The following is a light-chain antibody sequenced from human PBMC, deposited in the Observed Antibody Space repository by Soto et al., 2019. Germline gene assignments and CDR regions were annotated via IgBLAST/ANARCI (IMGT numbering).Light chain of an antibody. CDR3: RSYTSSSAYV. CDR1: SSDVGGYNY. CDR2: DVS. V-gene: IGLV2-14*01. J-gene: IGLJ1*01. Sequence: LTQPASVSGSPGQSITISCTGTSSDVGGYNYVSWYQQHPGKAPKLMIYDVSNRPSGVSNRFSGSKSGNTASLTISGLQAEDEADYYCRSYTSSSAYVFGTGTRVTVL.